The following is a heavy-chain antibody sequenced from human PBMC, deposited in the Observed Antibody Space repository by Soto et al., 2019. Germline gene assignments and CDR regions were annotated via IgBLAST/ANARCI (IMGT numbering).Heavy chain of an antibody. D-gene: IGHD3-22*01. Sequence: ASVKVSCKASGGTFSSYAISWVRQAPGQGLEWMGGIIPIFGTANYAQKFQGRVTITADESTSTAYMELSSLRSEDTAVYYCARDVGGYYDSSGYYSPYYWGQGTLVTVSS. V-gene: IGHV1-69*13. J-gene: IGHJ4*02. CDR2: IIPIFGTA. CDR1: GGTFSSYA. CDR3: ARDVGGYYDSSGYYSPYY.